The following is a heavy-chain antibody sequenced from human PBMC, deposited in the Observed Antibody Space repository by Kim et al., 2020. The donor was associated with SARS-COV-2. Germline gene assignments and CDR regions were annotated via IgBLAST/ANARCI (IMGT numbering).Heavy chain of an antibody. CDR1: GYTFTSYG. CDR3: ARDNVITGTRVSYYYYYYGMDV. J-gene: IGHJ6*02. V-gene: IGHV1-18*04. D-gene: IGHD1-7*01. CDR2: ISAYNGNT. Sequence: ASVKVSCKASGYTFTSYGISWVRQAPGQGLEWMGWISAYNGNTNYAQKLQGRVTMTTDTSTSTAYMELRSLRSDDTAVYYCARDNVITGTRVSYYYYYYGMDVWGQGTTVTVSS.